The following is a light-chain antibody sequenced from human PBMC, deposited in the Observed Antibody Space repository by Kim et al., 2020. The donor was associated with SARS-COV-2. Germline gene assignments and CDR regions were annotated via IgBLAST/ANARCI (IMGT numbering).Light chain of an antibody. Sequence: GQSVNISGSGSMSNIGNNFVYWYQQLPGAAPKLLVYRNHERPSGVPDRFSGSKSDTSASLAITGLRSADEADYYCASWDDGLNGPVFGGGTQLTVL. CDR2: RNH. V-gene: IGLV1-47*01. J-gene: IGLJ3*02. CDR1: MSNIGNNF. CDR3: ASWDDGLNGPV.